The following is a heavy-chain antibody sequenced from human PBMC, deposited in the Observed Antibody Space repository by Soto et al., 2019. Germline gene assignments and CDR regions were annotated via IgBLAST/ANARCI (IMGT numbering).Heavy chain of an antibody. CDR1: GASISSYY. D-gene: IGHD3-22*01. Sequence: QVQLQESGPGLVKPSETLSLTCSVSGASISSYYWSWIRQPPGKGLEWLAYIYYSGSTSYNPSLKSRVSISLDTSMNQFSLKLSSVTAADTAVYYCARTYDDSGPNSGGYGFDIWGQGTMVTVSS. CDR3: ARTYDDSGPNSGGYGFDI. J-gene: IGHJ3*02. CDR2: IYYSGST. V-gene: IGHV4-59*01.